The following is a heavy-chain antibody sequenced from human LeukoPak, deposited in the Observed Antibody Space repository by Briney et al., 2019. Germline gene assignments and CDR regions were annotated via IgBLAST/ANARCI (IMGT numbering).Heavy chain of an antibody. J-gene: IGHJ4*02. Sequence: ASVKVSCKASGGTFSSYAISCVRQAPGQGLEWMGGIIPIFGTANYAQKFQGRVTITADESTSTAYMELSSLRSEDTAVYYCARDKSAGGSRSWRVGGWHWYFDYWGQGTLVTVSS. V-gene: IGHV1-69*13. D-gene: IGHD6-19*01. CDR1: GGTFSSYA. CDR2: IIPIFGTA. CDR3: ARDKSAGGSRSWRVGGWHWYFDY.